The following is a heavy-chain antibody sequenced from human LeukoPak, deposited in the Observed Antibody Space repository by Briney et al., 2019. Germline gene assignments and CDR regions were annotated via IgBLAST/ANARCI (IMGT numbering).Heavy chain of an antibody. CDR3: ARQKPSTFRQYGRGRPLDS. CDR2: IYYSGST. D-gene: IGHD4-11*01. V-gene: IGHV4-59*08. CDR1: GGSISSYY. J-gene: IGHJ4*02. Sequence: SETLSLTCTVSGGSISSYYWGWIRQPPGKGLEWIGYIYYSGSTNYNPSLKSRVTISVDTSKNQFSLKLSSVTAADTAVYYCARQKPSTFRQYGRGRPLDSWGQGTLVTVSS.